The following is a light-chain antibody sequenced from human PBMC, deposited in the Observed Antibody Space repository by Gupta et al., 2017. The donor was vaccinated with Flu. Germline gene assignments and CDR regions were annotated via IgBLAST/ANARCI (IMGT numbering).Light chain of an antibody. V-gene: IGLV3-25*02. Sequence: SYELTQLPSVSVSPGQTARITCSGDALPKQYAYWYQQKPGQAPVLVIYKDSERPSRIPERFSGSSSGTTVTLTISGVQAEDEADYYCQSADSSGTYYVFGTGTKVTVL. CDR3: QSADSSGTYYV. CDR1: ALPKQY. CDR2: KDS. J-gene: IGLJ1*01.